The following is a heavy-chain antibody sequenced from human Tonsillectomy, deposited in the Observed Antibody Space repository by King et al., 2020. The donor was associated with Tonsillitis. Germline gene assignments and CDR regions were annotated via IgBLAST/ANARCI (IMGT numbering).Heavy chain of an antibody. D-gene: IGHD1-14*01. Sequence: QLVQSGAEVKRPGSSVKVSCKASGGTDSNYGISWVRQAPGQGLEWMAGIIPIFGTPNYAQKFQGRVTITADASTSTAYMELSSLRYEDTAVYYCARGEPPYYYYTMDVWGQGTTVTVSS. CDR3: ARGEPPYYYYTMDV. CDR1: GGTDSNYG. V-gene: IGHV1-69*01. J-gene: IGHJ6*02. CDR2: IIPIFGTP.